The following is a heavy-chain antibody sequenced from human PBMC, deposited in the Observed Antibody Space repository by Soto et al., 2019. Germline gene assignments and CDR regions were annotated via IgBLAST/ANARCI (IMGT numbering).Heavy chain of an antibody. CDR3: AGGRIVVAGSSAYYGMDV. CDR2: IIPVFGIV. V-gene: IGHV1-69*01. J-gene: IGHJ6*02. CDR1: GGNPSNSA. D-gene: IGHD6-19*01. Sequence: QVHLLLQSGAEVKKPGSSVKVSCKASGGNPSNSAISWVRQAPGQGLEWMGGIIPVFGIVSYAQKFQGRVTITADDSTSTGYMELSSLRSEDTAVYFCAGGRIVVAGSSAYYGMDVWGQGTTVTVSS.